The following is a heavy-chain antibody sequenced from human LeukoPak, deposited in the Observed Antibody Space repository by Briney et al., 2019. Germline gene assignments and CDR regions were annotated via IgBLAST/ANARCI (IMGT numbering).Heavy chain of an antibody. D-gene: IGHD4-17*01. CDR2: ISGSGGST. Sequence: GGSLRLSCAASGFTFSSYSMNWVRQAPGKGLEWVSAISGSGGSTYYADSVKGRFTISRDNSKNTLYLQMNSLRAEDTAVYYCAKDQRDYGADFDYWGQGTLVTVSS. V-gene: IGHV3-23*01. CDR1: GFTFSSYS. J-gene: IGHJ4*02. CDR3: AKDQRDYGADFDY.